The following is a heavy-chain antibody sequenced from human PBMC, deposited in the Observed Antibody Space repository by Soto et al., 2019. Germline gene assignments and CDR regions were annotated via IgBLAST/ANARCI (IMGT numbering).Heavy chain of an antibody. CDR1: GVSVSSYY. V-gene: IGHV4-59*02. CDR3: AREKVAVADLGY. J-gene: IGHJ4*02. CDR2: IYYSGST. D-gene: IGHD6-19*01. Sequence: PSETLSLTCIVSGVSVSSYYWTWIRQPPGKGLEWIGYIYYSGSTKYNPSLKSRVTISIDTSKNQFSLKLTSVSAADTAVYYCAREKVAVADLGYWGQGTLVTVS.